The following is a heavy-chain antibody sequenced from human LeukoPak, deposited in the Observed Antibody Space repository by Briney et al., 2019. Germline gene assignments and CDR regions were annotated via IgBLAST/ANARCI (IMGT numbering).Heavy chain of an antibody. Sequence: GGSLRLSCAASGFTFSSNWMSWVRQAPGKGLEWVANIKQDGSEKYYVDSVKGRFTISRDNAKNSLYPQMNSLRAEDTAVYYCARDRRFLEWLLYGDYWGQGTLVTVSS. J-gene: IGHJ4*02. V-gene: IGHV3-7*03. D-gene: IGHD3-3*01. CDR1: GFTFSSNW. CDR2: IKQDGSEK. CDR3: ARDRRFLEWLLYGDY.